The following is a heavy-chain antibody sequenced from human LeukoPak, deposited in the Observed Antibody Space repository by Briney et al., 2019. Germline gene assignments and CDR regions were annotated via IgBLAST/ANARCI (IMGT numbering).Heavy chain of an antibody. J-gene: IGHJ5*02. Sequence: SETLSLTCTVSGGSISSSSYYWGWIRQPPGKGLEWIGSMYSSGSTNYNPSLKSRVTISVDTSKNQFSLKLISCTAADTAVDYCAREGLNMVRGVIPKEPCGSFGPWGQGTLVPVSS. CDR2: MYSSGST. CDR1: GGSISSSSYY. V-gene: IGHV4-39*07. D-gene: IGHD3-10*01. CDR3: AREGLNMVRGVIPKEPCGSFGP.